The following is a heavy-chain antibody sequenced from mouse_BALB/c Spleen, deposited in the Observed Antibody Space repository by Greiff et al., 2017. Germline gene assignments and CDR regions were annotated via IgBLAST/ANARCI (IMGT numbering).Heavy chain of an antibody. CDR2: ISSGSSTI. D-gene: IGHD2-1*01. J-gene: IGHJ4*01. CDR1: GFTFSSFG. V-gene: IGHV5-17*02. CDR3: ATYGNYGAMDY. Sequence: EVMLVESGGGLVQPGGSRKLSCAASGFTFSSFGMHWVRQAPEKGLEWVAYISSGSSTIYYADTVKGRFTISRDNPKNTLFLQMTSLRSEDTAMYYCATYGNYGAMDYWGQGTSVTVSS.